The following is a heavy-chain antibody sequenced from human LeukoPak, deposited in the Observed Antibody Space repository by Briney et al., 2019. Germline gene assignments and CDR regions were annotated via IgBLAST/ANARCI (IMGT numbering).Heavy chain of an antibody. CDR2: IKPDGSQK. D-gene: IGHD2-15*01. V-gene: IGHV3-7*02. CDR1: GFTFSGYW. J-gene: IGHJ3*02. Sequence: GGSLRLSCEASGFTFSGYWMNWVRQAPGKGLEWVANIKPDGSQKYYLDSVKGRFTISRDNAKNSVYLQMDSLRAEDTAVYYCARVVCSGGSCYSQGAFDIWGQGTMVTVSS. CDR3: ARVVCSGGSCYSQGAFDI.